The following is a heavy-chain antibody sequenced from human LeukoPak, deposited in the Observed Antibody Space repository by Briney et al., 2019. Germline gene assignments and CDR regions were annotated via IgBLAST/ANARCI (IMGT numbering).Heavy chain of an antibody. D-gene: IGHD6-19*01. Sequence: GGSLRLSCAASGLTFSSYGMSWVRQAPGRGLEWVSAISTTGGTTYYADSVRGRFTISRDNSRNTLYLQMNSLRAEDTAVYYCARGFIIHSSGWYYVWDSSGYWGPNHDAFDIWGQGTMVTVSS. CDR1: GLTFSSYG. CDR3: ARGFIIHSSGWYYVWDSSGYWGPNHDAFDI. J-gene: IGHJ3*02. CDR2: ISTTGGTT. V-gene: IGHV3-23*01.